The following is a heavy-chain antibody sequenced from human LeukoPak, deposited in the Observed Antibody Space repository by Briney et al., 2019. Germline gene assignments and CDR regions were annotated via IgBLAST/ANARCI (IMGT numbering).Heavy chain of an antibody. V-gene: IGHV1-46*01. J-gene: IGHJ2*01. CDR1: GYTFTSYG. D-gene: IGHD3-9*01. CDR2: INPSGGST. CDR3: ARPNYDILTGSPYWYFDL. Sequence: ASVKVSCKASGYTFTSYGISWVRQAPGQGLEWMGIINPSGGSTSYAQKFQGRVTITRDTSASTAYMELSSLRSEDTAVYYCARPNYDILTGSPYWYFDLWGRGTLVTVSS.